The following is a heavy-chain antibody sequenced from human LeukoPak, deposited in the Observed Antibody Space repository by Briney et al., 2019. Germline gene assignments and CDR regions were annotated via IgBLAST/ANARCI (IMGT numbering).Heavy chain of an antibody. J-gene: IGHJ4*02. Sequence: SETLSLTCTVSGGSISSYYWSWIRQPPGKGLEWIGYIYYSGNTNYNPSLKSRVTISVDTSKNQCSLKLSSVTAADTAVYYCARRSSGWYYYYWGQGTLVTVSS. V-gene: IGHV4-59*08. CDR1: GGSISSYY. CDR3: ARRSSGWYYYY. CDR2: IYYSGNT. D-gene: IGHD6-19*01.